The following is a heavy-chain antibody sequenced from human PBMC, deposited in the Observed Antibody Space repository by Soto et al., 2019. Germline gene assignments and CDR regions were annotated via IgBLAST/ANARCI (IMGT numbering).Heavy chain of an antibody. CDR2: IIPIFGTA. D-gene: IGHD3-3*01. Sequence: GASVKVSCKASGGTFSSYAISWVRQAPGQGPEWMGGIIPIFGTANYAQKFQGRVTITADESTSTAYMELSSLRSEDTAVYYCARLVVTIFGVIAYYYNGMDVWGQGTTVTVSS. CDR1: GGTFSSYA. CDR3: ARLVVTIFGVIAYYYNGMDV. J-gene: IGHJ6*02. V-gene: IGHV1-69*13.